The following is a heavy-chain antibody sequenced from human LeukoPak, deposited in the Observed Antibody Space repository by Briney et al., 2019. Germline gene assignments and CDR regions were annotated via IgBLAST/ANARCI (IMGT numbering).Heavy chain of an antibody. CDR3: ARSGSGSYYIFGRRKNYFDY. CDR1: GFTFSSYA. Sequence: GGSLRLSCAASGFTFSSYAMSWVRQAPGKGLEWVSSISSSSSYIYSADSVKGRFTISRDNSKNSLYLQMNSLRAEDTAVYYCARSGSGSYYIFGRRKNYFDYWGQGTLVTVSS. J-gene: IGHJ4*02. CDR2: ISSSSSYI. V-gene: IGHV3-21*01. D-gene: IGHD3-10*01.